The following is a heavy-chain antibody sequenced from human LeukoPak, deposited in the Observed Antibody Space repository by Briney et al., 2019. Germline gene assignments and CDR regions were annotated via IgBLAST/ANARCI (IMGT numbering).Heavy chain of an antibody. CDR3: ARANYCSGGSCYSGGDY. J-gene: IGHJ4*02. D-gene: IGHD2-15*01. V-gene: IGHV1-69*05. CDR2: IIPIFGTA. CDR1: GGTFSSYA. Sequence: SVKVSCKASGGTFSSYAISWVRQAPGQGLEWMGGIIPIFGTANYAQKFQGRVTITTDESTSTAYMELSSLRSEDTAVYYCARANYCSGGSCYSGGDYWGQGTLVTVSS.